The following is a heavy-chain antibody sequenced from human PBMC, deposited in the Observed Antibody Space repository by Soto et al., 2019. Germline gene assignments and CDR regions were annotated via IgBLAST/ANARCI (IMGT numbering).Heavy chain of an antibody. CDR3: TTRLELRGVAQNYFDQ. Sequence: GGSLRLSCAASGFTFSDAWLSWVRQAPGEGLEWLGRIKSKTDGGTIDYAAPVKGRFTISREDSKNTLYLQMDSLKTEDTAVYYCTTRLELRGVAQNYFDQWGQGTLVTVSS. V-gene: IGHV3-15*01. J-gene: IGHJ4*02. CDR1: GFTFSDAW. D-gene: IGHD1-7*01. CDR2: IKSKTDGGTI.